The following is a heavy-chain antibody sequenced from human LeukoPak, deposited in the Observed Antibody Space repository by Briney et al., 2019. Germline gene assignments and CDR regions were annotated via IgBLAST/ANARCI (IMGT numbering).Heavy chain of an antibody. D-gene: IGHD3-10*01. CDR1: GASISGHY. J-gene: IGHJ5*02. V-gene: IGHV4-59*11. Sequence: SEALSLTCTVSGASISGHYWSWIRQPPGKGPEWIAYIHNNGRSDYNPSLKSRVIISIDTSKNQFSLKLLSVTATDTAMYYCARHSNYASGIDWFDPWGQGTLVTVSS. CDR2: IHNNGRS. CDR3: ARHSNYASGIDWFDP.